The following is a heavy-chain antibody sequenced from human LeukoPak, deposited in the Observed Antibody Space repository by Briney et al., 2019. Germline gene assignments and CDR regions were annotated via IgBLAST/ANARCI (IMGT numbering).Heavy chain of an antibody. CDR2: IIPIFGTA. CDR1: GGTFSIYA. J-gene: IGHJ3*02. D-gene: IGHD1-26*01. CDR3: ARDQGGSAAIDI. Sequence: SVTVSCTASGGTFSIYAISWVRQAPGQGLEWMGGIIPIFGTANYAQKFQGRVTITADESTSTAYMELSSLRSEDTAVYYCARDQGGSAAIDIWGQGTMVTVSS. V-gene: IGHV1-69*01.